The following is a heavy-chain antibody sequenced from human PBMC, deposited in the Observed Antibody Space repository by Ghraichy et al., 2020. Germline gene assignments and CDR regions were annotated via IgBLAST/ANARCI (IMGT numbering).Heavy chain of an antibody. D-gene: IGHD2-15*01. V-gene: IGHV4-34*01. J-gene: IGHJ4*02. CDR1: GGSIAGYY. Sequence: SETLSLTCAVYGGSIAGYYWSWIRQSPGRGLAWVGEINYVLSTIYNPSLDSRLLISLDMSRNQFSLKLTSVAASDTAVYYCARGRYCGGGACYPRPSNFDVWGRGILVTVSS. CDR2: INYVLST. CDR3: ARGRYCGGGACYPRPSNFDV.